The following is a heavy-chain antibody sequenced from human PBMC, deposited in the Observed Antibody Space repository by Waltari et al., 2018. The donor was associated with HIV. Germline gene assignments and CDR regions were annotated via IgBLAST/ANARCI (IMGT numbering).Heavy chain of an antibody. V-gene: IGHV3-30*06. CDR3: ARGVGSAYYFDH. CDR1: GFALTSYS. J-gene: IGHJ4*02. CDR2: ISFDRSRE. D-gene: IGHD1-26*01. Sequence: QVQLVESGGGVFQPGRSLRLSCAVSGFALTSYSMNWVRQAPGKGRGWVARISFDRSREVYADSVKGRFTISRDNAKNTLYLQMNSLRAEDTAVYYCARGVGSAYYFDHWGQGTLVTVSS.